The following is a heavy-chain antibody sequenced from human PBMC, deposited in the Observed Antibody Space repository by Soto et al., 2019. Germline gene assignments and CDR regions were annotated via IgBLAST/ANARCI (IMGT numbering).Heavy chain of an antibody. CDR1: GGSFSGYY. CDR3: ARCYCGSTSCYGRGHWFDP. CDR2: INHSGIT. D-gene: IGHD2-2*01. J-gene: IGHJ5*02. Sequence: SETLSLTCAVYGGSFSGYYWSWIRQPGGKGLEWVGEINHSGITNYNPSLKSRVTISVDTSKNQFSLKLSSVTAADTAVYYCARCYCGSTSCYGRGHWFDPWGQGTLVTVSS. V-gene: IGHV4-34*01.